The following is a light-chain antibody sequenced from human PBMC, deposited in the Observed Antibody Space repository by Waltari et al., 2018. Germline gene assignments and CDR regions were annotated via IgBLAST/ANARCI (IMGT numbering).Light chain of an antibody. CDR2: DVS. V-gene: IGLV2-11*01. CDR3: CSYAGTYTSWV. CDR1: SSDVGNYDY. Sequence: QSALTQPRSVSGSPGQSVTISCTVTSSDVGNYDYVSWYQQHPGKAPKLMIYDVSKRPSGVPVRFSRSKSGNTASLTVSGLQAEDEADYYCCSYAGTYTSWVFGGVTKLTVL. J-gene: IGLJ3*02.